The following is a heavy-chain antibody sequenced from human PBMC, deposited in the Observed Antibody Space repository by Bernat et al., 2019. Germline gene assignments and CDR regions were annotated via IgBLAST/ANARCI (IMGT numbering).Heavy chain of an antibody. Sequence: QVQLVESGGGVVQPGRSLRLSCAASGFTFSSYGMHWVRQAPGKGLEWVAVISYDGSNKYYADSVKGRFTISRDNSKNTLYLQMNSLRAEDTAVYYCARVASSGTSYYYYGMDVWGQGTTVTVSS. D-gene: IGHD3-10*01. J-gene: IGHJ6*02. V-gene: IGHV3-30*03. CDR2: ISYDGSNK. CDR3: ARVASSGTSYYYYGMDV. CDR1: GFTFSSYG.